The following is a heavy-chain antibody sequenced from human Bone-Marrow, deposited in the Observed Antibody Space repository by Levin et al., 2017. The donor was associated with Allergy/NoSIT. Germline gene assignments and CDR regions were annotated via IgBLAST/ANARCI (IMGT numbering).Heavy chain of an antibody. Sequence: PGGSLRLSCAASGFTFSSYSMNWVRQAPGKGLEWLAYISSSVSTTYYADSVKGRFSIFRDNAQNSLYLQMNSLRHEDTAVYYCARERMYATHLDYWGQGTLVTVSS. D-gene: IGHD2-8*01. J-gene: IGHJ4*02. V-gene: IGHV3-48*02. CDR3: ARERMYATHLDY. CDR1: GFTFSSYS. CDR2: ISSSVSTT.